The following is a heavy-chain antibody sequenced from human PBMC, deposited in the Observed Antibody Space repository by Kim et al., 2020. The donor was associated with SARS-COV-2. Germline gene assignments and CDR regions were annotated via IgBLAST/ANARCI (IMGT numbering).Heavy chain of an antibody. J-gene: IGHJ5*02. D-gene: IGHD6-19*01. V-gene: IGHV1-24*01. CDR3: ATQWLAEENWFDP. CDR1: GYTLTELS. Sequence: ASVKVSCKVSGYTLTELSMHWVRQAPGKGLEWMGGFDPEDGETIYAQKFRGRVTMTEDTSTDTAYMELSSLRSEDTAVYYCATQWLAEENWFDPWGQGTLVTVSS. CDR2: FDPEDGET.